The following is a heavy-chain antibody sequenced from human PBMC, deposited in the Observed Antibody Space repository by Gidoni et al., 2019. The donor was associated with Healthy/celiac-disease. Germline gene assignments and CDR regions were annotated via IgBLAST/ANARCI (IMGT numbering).Heavy chain of an antibody. Sequence: QLQLQESGPGLVKPSETLSLTCTVSGGSISSSSYYWGWIRQPPGKGLEWIGSIYYSGSTYYNPSLKSRVTISVDTSKNQFSLKLSSVTAADTAVYYCARPLMALTPGAFDIWGQGTMVTVSS. CDR2: IYYSGST. V-gene: IGHV4-39*01. CDR1: GGSISSSSYY. D-gene: IGHD3-10*01. J-gene: IGHJ3*02. CDR3: ARPLMALTPGAFDI.